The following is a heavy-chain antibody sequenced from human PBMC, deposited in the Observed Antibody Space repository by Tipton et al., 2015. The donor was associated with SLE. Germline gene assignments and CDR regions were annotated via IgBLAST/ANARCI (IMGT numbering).Heavy chain of an antibody. D-gene: IGHD5-24*01. CDR1: GGTISSGDYY. Sequence: TLSLTCTVSGGTISSGDYYWSWIRQHPGKGLEWIGYIYHSGSTDYNASLKSRVTISVDTSKNQFSLKLSSVTAADTAVYYCATREADWYFDLWGRGTLVTVSS. CDR3: ATREADWYFDL. V-gene: IGHV4-31*03. CDR2: IYHSGST. J-gene: IGHJ2*01.